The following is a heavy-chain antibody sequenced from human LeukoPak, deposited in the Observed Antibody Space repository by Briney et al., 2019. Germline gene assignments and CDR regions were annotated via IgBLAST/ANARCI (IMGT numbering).Heavy chain of an antibody. CDR3: TRGISSGSAFDI. CDR1: GFTVSSSH. D-gene: IGHD6-19*01. V-gene: IGHV3-53*01. J-gene: IGHJ3*02. CDR2: MISGGTP. Sequence: PGGSLRLSCAASGFTVSSSHMSWVRQAPGKGLEWVSVMISGGTPYYADSVKGRFTISRDNSKNTLFLQMSSLRAEDTAVYYCTRGISSGSAFDIWGQGTMVTVSS.